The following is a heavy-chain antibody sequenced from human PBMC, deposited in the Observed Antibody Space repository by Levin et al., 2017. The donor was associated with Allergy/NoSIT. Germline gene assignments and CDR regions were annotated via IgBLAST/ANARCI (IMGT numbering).Heavy chain of an antibody. Sequence: SQTLSLTCNVSGASIASYYWSWIRQPPGKGLEWIGYGYYTGSVNYNPSLRSRVTISVDTSTRQLSLRLTSVTAADTAVYYCARGPVRNWFDAWGQGTLVTVSS. D-gene: IGHD6-6*01. V-gene: IGHV4-59*12. CDR1: GASIASYY. J-gene: IGHJ5*02. CDR2: GYYTGSV. CDR3: ARGPVRNWFDA.